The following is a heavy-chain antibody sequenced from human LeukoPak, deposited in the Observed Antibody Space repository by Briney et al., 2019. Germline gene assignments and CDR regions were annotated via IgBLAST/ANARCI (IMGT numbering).Heavy chain of an antibody. V-gene: IGHV1-18*01. CDR1: GYAFTTVG. Sequence: ASVKVSSTPSGYAFTTVGITWVRRAPGQGLKWMGWISPYNGNTRYAQKFQGRVAMTTDTSTTTAYMELRGLRFNDTAVYYCARAGPGSGWYFDYWGQGTLVTVSS. J-gene: IGHJ4*02. CDR3: ARAGPGSGWYFDY. CDR2: ISPYNGNT. D-gene: IGHD6-19*01.